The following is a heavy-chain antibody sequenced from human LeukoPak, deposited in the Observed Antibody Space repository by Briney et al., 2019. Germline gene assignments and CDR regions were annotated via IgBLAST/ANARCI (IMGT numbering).Heavy chain of an antibody. CDR1: GFTFSSYA. J-gene: IGHJ4*02. CDR2: ISYDGSNK. CDR3: ARAVTIFGVVKRHFYY. V-gene: IGHV3-30-3*01. Sequence: GGSLRLSCAASGFTFSSYAIHWVRQAPGKGLEWVAVISYDGSNKYYADSVKGRFTISRDNSKNMVYLQMNSLRAEDTAVYYCARAVTIFGVVKRHFYYWGQGTLVTVSS. D-gene: IGHD3-3*01.